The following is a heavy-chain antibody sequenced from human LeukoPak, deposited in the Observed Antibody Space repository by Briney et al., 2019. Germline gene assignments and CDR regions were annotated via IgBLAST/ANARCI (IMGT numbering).Heavy chain of an antibody. J-gene: IGHJ5*02. CDR3: AKESEMLCGGWFDP. CDR1: GFTFSSYA. V-gene: IGHV3-23*01. D-gene: IGHD2-21*01. Sequence: QTGGSLRLSCAASGFTFSSYAMSWVRQAPGKGLEWVSAISGSGIKTYYADSVKGRFTISRDNSKNTLYLQMSSLRAEDTALYYCAKESEMLCGGWFDPWGQGTLVTVSS. CDR2: ISGSGIKT.